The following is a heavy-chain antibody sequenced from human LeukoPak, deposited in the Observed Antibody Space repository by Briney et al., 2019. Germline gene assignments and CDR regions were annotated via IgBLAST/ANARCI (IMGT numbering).Heavy chain of an antibody. Sequence: VQPGGSLRLSCAASGFTFSSYSMNWVRQAPGKGLEWVAVIWYDGSNKYYADSVKGRFTISRDNSKNTLYLQMNSLRAEDTAVYYCARDTVALDYWGQGTLVTVSS. J-gene: IGHJ4*02. CDR3: ARDTVALDY. D-gene: IGHD4-23*01. CDR2: IWYDGSNK. V-gene: IGHV3-33*08. CDR1: GFTFSSYS.